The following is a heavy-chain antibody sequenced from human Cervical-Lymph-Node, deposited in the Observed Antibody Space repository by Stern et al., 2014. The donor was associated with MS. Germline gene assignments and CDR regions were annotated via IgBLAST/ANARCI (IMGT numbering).Heavy chain of an antibody. Sequence: EVKLVESGGGLVKPGGSLRLSCAASGFTFSSYSMKWVRQAQGEGLEWVSSISRSRIYIYYADSVKGRFTISRDNAKNSLYLQMNSLRAEDTAVYYCGRWELPGQDYWGQGTLVTVSS. CDR1: GFTFSSYS. CDR2: ISRSRIYI. D-gene: IGHD1-26*01. V-gene: IGHV3-21*01. CDR3: GRWELPGQDY. J-gene: IGHJ4*02.